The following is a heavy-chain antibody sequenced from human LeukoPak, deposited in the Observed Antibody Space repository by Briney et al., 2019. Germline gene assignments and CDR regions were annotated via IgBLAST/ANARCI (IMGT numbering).Heavy chain of an antibody. CDR2: ISGSGGST. Sequence: SGGSLRLSCAASGFTFSSYAMSWVRQAPGKGLEWGSAISGSGGSTYYADSVKGRFTISRDNSKNTLYPQMNSLRAEDTAVYYCAKEVGRYCSGGSCYSWGQGTLVTVSS. CDR3: AKEVGRYCSGGSCYS. J-gene: IGHJ5*02. D-gene: IGHD2-15*01. CDR1: GFTFSSYA. V-gene: IGHV3-23*01.